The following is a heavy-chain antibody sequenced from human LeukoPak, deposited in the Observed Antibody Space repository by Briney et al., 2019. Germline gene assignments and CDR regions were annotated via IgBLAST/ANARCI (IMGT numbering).Heavy chain of an antibody. CDR1: GFTFGSYE. CDR2: ISSSGSTI. D-gene: IGHD6-19*01. J-gene: IGHJ3*02. V-gene: IGHV3-48*03. CDR3: AREQWLENDAFDI. Sequence: PGGSLRLSCAASGFTFGSYEMNWVRQAPGKGLEWVSYISSSGSTIYYADSVKGRFTISRDNAKNSLYLQMNSLRAEDTAVYYCAREQWLENDAFDIWGQGTMVTVSS.